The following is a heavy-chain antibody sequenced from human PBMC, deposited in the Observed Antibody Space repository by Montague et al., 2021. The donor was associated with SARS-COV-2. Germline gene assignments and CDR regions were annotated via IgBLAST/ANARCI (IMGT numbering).Heavy chain of an antibody. D-gene: IGHD3-22*01. Sequence: SETRSLTCTVSGGSISSSSYYWGWIRQPPGKGLEWIGSIYDTGSTXYNPTLKSRVTISVDTSKNQFSLKLRSVTAADTAVYYCARHGYYETYDAFDIWGQGTMVTVSS. CDR3: ARHGYYETYDAFDI. CDR2: IYDTGST. CDR1: GGSISSSSYY. V-gene: IGHV4-39*01. J-gene: IGHJ3*02.